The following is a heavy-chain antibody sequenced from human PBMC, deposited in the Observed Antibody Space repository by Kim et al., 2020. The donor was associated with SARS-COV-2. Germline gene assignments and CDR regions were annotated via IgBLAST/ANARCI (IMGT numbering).Heavy chain of an antibody. CDR2: IIPIFGTA. J-gene: IGHJ4*02. CDR1: GGTFSSYA. Sequence: SVKVSCKASGGTFSSYAISWVRQAPGQGLEWMGGIIPIFGTANYAQKFQGRVTITADESTSTAYMELSSLGSEDTAVYYCARGTRGSWDLDYWGQGTLVTVSS. CDR3: ARGTRGSWDLDY. V-gene: IGHV1-69*13. D-gene: IGHD1-26*01.